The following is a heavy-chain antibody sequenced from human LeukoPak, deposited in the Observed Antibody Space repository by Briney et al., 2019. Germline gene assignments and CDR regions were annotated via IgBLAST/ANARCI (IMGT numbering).Heavy chain of an antibody. J-gene: IGHJ5*02. CDR3: AREGSYYDILTGYYRRGWFDP. CDR1: GFTFSSYE. Sequence: GGSLRLSCAASGFTFSSYEMNWVRQAPGKGLEWVSYISSSGSTIYYADSVKGRFTISRDNAKNSLYLQMNSLRAEDTAVYYCAREGSYYDILTGYYRRGWFDPWGQGTLVTVSS. V-gene: IGHV3-48*03. D-gene: IGHD3-9*01. CDR2: ISSSGSTI.